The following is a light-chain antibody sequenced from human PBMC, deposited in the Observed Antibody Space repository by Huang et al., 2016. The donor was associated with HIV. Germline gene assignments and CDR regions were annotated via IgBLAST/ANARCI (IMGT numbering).Light chain of an antibody. V-gene: IGKV2-28*01. J-gene: IGKJ1*01. CDR3: MQALQTPWT. CDR2: LGS. Sequence: DIVMTQSPLSLSVTPGERASIPCRSSQSPLQSNGYMYLDWYVQKPGQAPQLLIYLGSSRGSGGPDGFSGSASGTDFSLRISRVEAEDVGVYYCMQALQTPWTFGQGTKVEIK. CDR1: QSPLQSNGYMY.